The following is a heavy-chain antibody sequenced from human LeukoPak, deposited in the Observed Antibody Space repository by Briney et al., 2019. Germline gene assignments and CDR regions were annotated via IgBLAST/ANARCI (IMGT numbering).Heavy chain of an antibody. CDR1: GFTFSNFG. V-gene: IGHV3-33*03. J-gene: IGHJ4*02. CDR2: IWHDGSDK. D-gene: IGHD2/OR15-2a*01. CDR3: VKDSPGGLLISF. Sequence: GGSLRLSCAASGFTFSNFGMHWVRQAPGKGLEWVAIIWHDGSDKYYADSVKGRFTISRDDSKNTLFLQMNSLRAEDTAVYFCVKDSPGGLLISFWGQGTLVTVSS.